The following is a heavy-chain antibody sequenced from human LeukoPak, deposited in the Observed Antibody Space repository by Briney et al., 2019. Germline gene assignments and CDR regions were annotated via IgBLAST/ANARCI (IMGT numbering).Heavy chain of an antibody. CDR1: GGSFSGYY. J-gene: IGHJ3*02. CDR2: IYYSGST. CDR3: ARATLSKWLAIDAFDI. Sequence: SETLSLTCAVYGGSFSGYYWSWIRQPPGKGLEWIGYIYYSGSTNYNPSLKSRVTISVDTSKNQFSLKLSSVTAADTAVYYCARATLSKWLAIDAFDIWGQGTMVTVSS. D-gene: IGHD6-19*01. V-gene: IGHV4-59*01.